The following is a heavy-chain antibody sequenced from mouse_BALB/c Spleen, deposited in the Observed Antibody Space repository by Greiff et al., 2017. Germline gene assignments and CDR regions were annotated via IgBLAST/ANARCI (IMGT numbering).Heavy chain of an antibody. CDR2: IYPYNGGT. V-gene: IGHV1S29*02. CDR3: ARNYGSREDYFDY. J-gene: IGHJ2*01. Sequence: EVQLQQSGPELVKPGASVKISCKASGYTFTDYNMHWVKQSHGKSLEWIGYIYPYNGGTGYNQKFKSKATLTVDNSSSTAYMELRSLTSEDSAVYYCARNYGSREDYFDYWGQGTTLTVSS. CDR1: GYTFTDYN. D-gene: IGHD1-1*01.